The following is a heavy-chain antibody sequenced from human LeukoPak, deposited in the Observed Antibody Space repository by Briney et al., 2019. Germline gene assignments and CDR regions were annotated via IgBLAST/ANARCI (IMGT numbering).Heavy chain of an antibody. CDR2: INHSGST. V-gene: IGHV4-39*07. Sequence: SETLSLTCTVSGDSISSSSYYWGWIRQPPGKGLEWIGEINHSGSTNYNPSLKSRVTISVDTSKNQFSLKLSSVTAADTAVYYCATPRGDPGSFDAFDIWGQGTMVTVSS. J-gene: IGHJ3*02. CDR3: ATPRGDPGSFDAFDI. D-gene: IGHD2-21*01. CDR1: GDSISSSSYY.